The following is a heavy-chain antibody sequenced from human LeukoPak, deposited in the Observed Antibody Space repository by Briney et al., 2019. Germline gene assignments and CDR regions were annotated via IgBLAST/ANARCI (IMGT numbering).Heavy chain of an antibody. Sequence: SETLSLTCAVYGGSFSGYYWSWIRQPPGKGLEWIGEINHSGSTNYNPSLKSRVTISVDTSKNQFSLKLSSVTAADTAVYYCARPYYYGSGSRNWFDPWGQGTLVTVS. D-gene: IGHD3-10*01. CDR1: GGSFSGYY. J-gene: IGHJ5*02. CDR2: INHSGST. CDR3: ARPYYYGSGSRNWFDP. V-gene: IGHV4-34*01.